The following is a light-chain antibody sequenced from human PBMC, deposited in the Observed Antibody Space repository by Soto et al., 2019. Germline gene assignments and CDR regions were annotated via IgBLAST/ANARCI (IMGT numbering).Light chain of an antibody. CDR2: EIN. Sequence: QSALTQPPSASGSPGQSVAISCTGTSSDVGGYNYVSWYQQHPGKAPKLMIYEINKRPSGVPGRFSGSKSGNTASLTVSGLQAEDEADYYCSSYAGSSNVFGTGTRSPS. J-gene: IGLJ1*01. CDR1: SSDVGGYNY. CDR3: SSYAGSSNV. V-gene: IGLV2-8*01.